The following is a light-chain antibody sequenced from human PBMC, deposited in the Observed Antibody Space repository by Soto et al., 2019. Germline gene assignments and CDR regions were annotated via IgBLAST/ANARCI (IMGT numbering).Light chain of an antibody. CDR1: TSDVGGYSY. V-gene: IGLV2-11*01. CDR2: DVT. Sequence: QSALTQPRSVSGSPGQSVTISCTATTSDVGGYSYVSWYQQHPGKAPKLMIYDVTKRPSGVPDRFSGSKSGNTASLTISGLQAGDEAEYFCCSYAGRYTLAFGGGTKLTVL. CDR3: CSYAGRYTLA. J-gene: IGLJ2*01.